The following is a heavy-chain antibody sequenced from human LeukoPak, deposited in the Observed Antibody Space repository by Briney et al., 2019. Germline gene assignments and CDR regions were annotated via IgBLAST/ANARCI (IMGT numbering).Heavy chain of an antibody. V-gene: IGHV3-74*01. Sequence: PGGALRLSCGAAGISFTEHWLHWVRQAPGKGLVWVSRIRSDGGETNYADSVKGRFTISRDNAKNTLYLQMNSLGVEDTAVYYCGRGAVLGSASIDYWGQGVLVTVSS. CDR1: GISFTEHW. D-gene: IGHD1-26*01. CDR3: GRGAVLGSASIDY. CDR2: IRSDGGET. J-gene: IGHJ4*02.